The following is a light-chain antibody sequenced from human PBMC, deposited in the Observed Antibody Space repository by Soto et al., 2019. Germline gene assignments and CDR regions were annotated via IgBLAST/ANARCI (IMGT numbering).Light chain of an antibody. CDR2: GAY. V-gene: IGKV3-15*01. J-gene: IGKJ1*01. Sequence: DIVLTQSPVTLSASPGESATLSCRASQSVSTDLAWYQQRPGQAPRLLLYGAYIRAVGIPARFSGSGSGAEFTLTIRSLQSEDFALYFCQQYNDWPRTFGHGTKVDIK. CDR1: QSVSTD. CDR3: QQYNDWPRT.